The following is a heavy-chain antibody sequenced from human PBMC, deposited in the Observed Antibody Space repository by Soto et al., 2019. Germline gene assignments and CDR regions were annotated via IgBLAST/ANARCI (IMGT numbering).Heavy chain of an antibody. CDR1: GFTFTSYS. J-gene: IGHJ4*02. CDR2: ISSSSYI. CDR3: ARVGGQLVPGFDY. Sequence: PWGSLRLSCASSGFTFTSYSMNLVRQAPGKGLEWVSSISSSSYIYYADSVKGRFTISRDNAKNSLYLQMNSLRAEDTAVYYCARVGGQLVPGFDYWGQGTLVTGSS. V-gene: IGHV3-21*01. D-gene: IGHD6-6*01.